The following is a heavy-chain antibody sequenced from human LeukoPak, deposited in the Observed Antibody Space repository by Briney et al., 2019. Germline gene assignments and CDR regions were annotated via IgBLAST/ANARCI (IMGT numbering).Heavy chain of an antibody. CDR2: ISGSGGSA. Sequence: GGSLRLSCAASGFTFISYAMSWVRQAPGKGLEWVSGISGSGGSAHYADSVKGRFTVARDNSRNTLYLQMNSLIVEDTAIYYCAKLVRGVIVPYYDYWGQGTLITVSS. CDR3: AKLVRGVIVPYYDY. D-gene: IGHD3-10*01. V-gene: IGHV3-23*01. CDR1: GFTFISYA. J-gene: IGHJ4*02.